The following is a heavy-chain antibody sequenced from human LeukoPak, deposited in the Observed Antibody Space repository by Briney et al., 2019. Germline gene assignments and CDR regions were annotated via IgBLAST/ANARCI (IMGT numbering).Heavy chain of an antibody. CDR2: IYYSGST. CDR1: GGSISSYY. J-gene: IGHJ3*02. Sequence: PSETLSLTCTVSGGSISSYYWSWIRQPPGKGLEWIGYIYYSGSTNYNPSLKSRVTISVDTSKNQFSLKLSSVTAADTAVYYCGREGAVPAAYHDAFDIWGQGTMVTVSS. V-gene: IGHV4-59*01. D-gene: IGHD2-2*01. CDR3: GREGAVPAAYHDAFDI.